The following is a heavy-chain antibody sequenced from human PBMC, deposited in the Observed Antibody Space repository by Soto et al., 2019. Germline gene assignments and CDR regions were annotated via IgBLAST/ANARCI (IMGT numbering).Heavy chain of an antibody. Sequence: QVLVVQSKAEVKKPGASVKVSCKTSGYTFTVYDINWVRQAPGQGLEWMGWVSPDSGNAGYAQQFQGRVSMTSDTSTSTVYMELTSLRSEDTAVYFCEVTTGYWGQGTMVTVSS. V-gene: IGHV1-8*01. J-gene: IGHJ4*02. CDR2: VSPDSGNA. CDR3: EVTTGY. CDR1: GYTFTVYD. D-gene: IGHD3-9*01.